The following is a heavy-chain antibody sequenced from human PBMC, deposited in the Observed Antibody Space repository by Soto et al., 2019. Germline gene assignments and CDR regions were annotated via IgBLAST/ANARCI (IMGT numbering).Heavy chain of an antibody. D-gene: IGHD5-18*01. CDR1: VFTFDDHG. Sequence: EVQLVESGGSVVRPGGSLRLSCAASVFTFDDHGMSWVRQAPGKGLEWVSGINWNGGRTDYADSVKGRFTISRDNAKNSQYLQMNSLRAEDTALYYCARVVGYTYGSFDYWGQGTLVTVSS. CDR3: ARVVGYTYGSFDY. CDR2: INWNGGRT. J-gene: IGHJ4*02. V-gene: IGHV3-20*04.